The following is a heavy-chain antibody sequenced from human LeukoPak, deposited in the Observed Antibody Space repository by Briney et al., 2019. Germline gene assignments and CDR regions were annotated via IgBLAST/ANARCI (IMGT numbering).Heavy chain of an antibody. CDR3: ARDYKRFSDY. J-gene: IGHJ4*02. V-gene: IGHV3-21*01. CDR1: GFTFSSYS. Sequence: PGRSLRLSCAASGFTFSSYSMNWVRQAPGKGLEWVSSISSDSSYIYYTDSVKGRFTISRDNAKNSLYLQMNSLRAEDTAVYCCARDYKRFSDYWGQGTLVTVSS. CDR2: ISSDSSYI. D-gene: IGHD5-24*01.